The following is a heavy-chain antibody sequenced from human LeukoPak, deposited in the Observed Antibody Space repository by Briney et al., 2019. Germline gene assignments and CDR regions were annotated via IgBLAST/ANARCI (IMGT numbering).Heavy chain of an antibody. Sequence: SVKVSCKASGGTFISYAISWVRQAPGQGLEWMRGIIPIFGTANYAQKFQGRVTITADESTSTAYMELSSLRSEDTAVYYCARDRLYCSGGSCYSWWFDPWGQGTLVTVSS. CDR3: ARDRLYCSGGSCYSWWFDP. V-gene: IGHV1-69*01. CDR2: IIPIFGTA. CDR1: GGTFISYA. D-gene: IGHD2-15*01. J-gene: IGHJ5*02.